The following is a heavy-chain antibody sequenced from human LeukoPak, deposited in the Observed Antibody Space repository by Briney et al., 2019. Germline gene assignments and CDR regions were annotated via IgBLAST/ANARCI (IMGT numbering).Heavy chain of an antibody. CDR1: GGSISSSSYY. CDR2: IYYSGST. D-gene: IGHD3-9*01. Sequence: SETLSLTCTVSGGSISSSSYYWGWIRQPPGKGLEWIESIYYSGSTYYNPSLKSRVTISVDTSKNQFSLKLSSVTAADTAVYYCARRPLTGYYSRGAFDLWGQGTMVTVSS. V-gene: IGHV4-39*01. CDR3: ARRPLTGYYSRGAFDL. J-gene: IGHJ3*01.